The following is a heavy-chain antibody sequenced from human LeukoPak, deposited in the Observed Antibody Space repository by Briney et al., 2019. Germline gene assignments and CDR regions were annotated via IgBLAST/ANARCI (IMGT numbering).Heavy chain of an antibody. V-gene: IGHV3-30*03. CDR2: ITYDGYYI. J-gene: IGHJ4*02. Sequence: GTSLRLSCAASGFTFTSYGMHWVRQAPGKGLEWVALITYDGYYIYYSDPVKGRFTISSDTSKDTMYLQMNSLRAEGTAVYYCARVLSPVVRASPMGYWGQGTLVTVSS. CDR1: GFTFTSYG. D-gene: IGHD3-10*01. CDR3: ARVLSPVVRASPMGY.